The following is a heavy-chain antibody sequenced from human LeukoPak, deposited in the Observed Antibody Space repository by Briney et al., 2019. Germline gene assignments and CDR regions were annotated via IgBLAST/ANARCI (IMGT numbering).Heavy chain of an antibody. CDR1: GFTFRTYW. V-gene: IGHV3-74*01. CDR3: VAGMGNY. D-gene: IGHD1-26*01. J-gene: IGHJ4*02. Sequence: GGSLRLSCAASGFTFRTYWMHWVRQVPGKELVWVSRINSDGNIITYADSVKGRFTISRDNTRNMVYLQMNSLTAEDSAVYYCVAGMGNYWGQGTLVSV. CDR2: INSDGNII.